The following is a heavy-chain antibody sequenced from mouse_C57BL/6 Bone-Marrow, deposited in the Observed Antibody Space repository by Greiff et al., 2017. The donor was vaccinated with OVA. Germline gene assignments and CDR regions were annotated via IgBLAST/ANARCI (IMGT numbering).Heavy chain of an antibody. J-gene: IGHJ3*01. D-gene: IGHD1-1*01. CDR1: GYTFTDYY. CDR2: IYPGSGNS. V-gene: IGHV1-76*01. CDR3: ARGEGYYYGSSQSPGFAY. Sequence: QVQLKESGAELVRPGASVKLSCKASGYTFTDYYINWVKQRPGQGLEWIARIYPGSGNSYYNEKFKGKATLTAEKSSSAAYMQLSSLTSEDSAVYFCARGEGYYYGSSQSPGFAYWGQGTLVTVSA.